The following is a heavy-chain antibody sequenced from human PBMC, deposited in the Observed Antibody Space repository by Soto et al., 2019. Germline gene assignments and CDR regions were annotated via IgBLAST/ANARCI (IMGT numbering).Heavy chain of an antibody. V-gene: IGHV1-69*12. J-gene: IGHJ6*02. D-gene: IGHD4-4*01. Sequence: QVQLEQSGAEVKKPGSSVKVSCKASGGTFSNSAISWVRQAPGQGLEWMGGIMPIFRAPDYAQKVQGRVTITADESTTTAYMELSGLRSDDTAVYYCARAKDRLQLGGNYYYSLDVWGQGTTVTVSS. CDR3: ARAKDRLQLGGNYYYSLDV. CDR1: GGTFSNSA. CDR2: IMPIFRAP.